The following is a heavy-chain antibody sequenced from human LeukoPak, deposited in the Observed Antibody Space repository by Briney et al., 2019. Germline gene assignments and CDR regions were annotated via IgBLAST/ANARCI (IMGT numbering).Heavy chain of an antibody. CDR3: ARLYADWFDP. Sequence: GGSLRLSCAASGFTVSSNYMSWVRQAPGKGLEWVSVIYSGGSTYYADSVKGRFTISRDNSKNTSYLQMNSLRAEDTAVYYCARLYADWFDPWGQGTLVTVSS. D-gene: IGHD2/OR15-2a*01. V-gene: IGHV3-53*01. CDR2: IYSGGST. CDR1: GFTVSSNY. J-gene: IGHJ5*02.